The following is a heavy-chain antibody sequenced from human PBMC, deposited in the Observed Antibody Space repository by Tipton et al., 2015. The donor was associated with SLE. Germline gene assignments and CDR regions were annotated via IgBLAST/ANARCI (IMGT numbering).Heavy chain of an antibody. J-gene: IGHJ3*02. Sequence: TLSLTCTVSGGPISTYYWSWIRQPPGKGLEWIGYIYYSGSTYYNPSLKSRVTISADTSNNQFSLKVNSVTAADTAVYYCARGSDRSGYFGAFDIWAQGTMVTVSS. CDR1: GGPISTYY. V-gene: IGHV4-59*01. CDR3: ARGSDRSGYFGAFDI. D-gene: IGHD3-22*01. CDR2: IYYSGST.